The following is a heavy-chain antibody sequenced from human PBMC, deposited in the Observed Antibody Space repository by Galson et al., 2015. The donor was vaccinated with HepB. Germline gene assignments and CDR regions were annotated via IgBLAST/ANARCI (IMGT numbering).Heavy chain of an antibody. CDR3: ARERVLRYFDWPQYFDY. J-gene: IGHJ4*02. D-gene: IGHD3-9*01. CDR2: IIPIFGTA. Sequence: SVKVSCKASGGTFSSYAISWVRQAPGQGLEWMGGIIPIFGTANYAQKFQGRVTITADESTSTAYMELSSLRSEDTAVYYCARERVLRYFDWPQYFDYWGQGTLVTVSS. V-gene: IGHV1-69*13. CDR1: GGTFSSYA.